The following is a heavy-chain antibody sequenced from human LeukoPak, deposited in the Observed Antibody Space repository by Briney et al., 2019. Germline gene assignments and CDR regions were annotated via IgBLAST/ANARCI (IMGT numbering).Heavy chain of an antibody. CDR2: INHSGST. Sequence: SETLSLTCAVYGGSFSGYYWSWIRQPPGKGLDWIGEINHSGSTNYNPSLKSRVTISVDTSKNQFSLKLSSVTAADTAVYYCARVRDTIFGVPRYFQHWGQGTLVTVSS. CDR1: GGSFSGYY. D-gene: IGHD3-3*01. J-gene: IGHJ1*01. V-gene: IGHV4-34*01. CDR3: ARVRDTIFGVPRYFQH.